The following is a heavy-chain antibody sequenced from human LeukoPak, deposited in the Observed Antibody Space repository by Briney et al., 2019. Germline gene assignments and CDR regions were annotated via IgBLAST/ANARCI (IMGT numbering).Heavy chain of an antibody. V-gene: IGHV5-51*01. CDR1: VYTFTNAL. CDR2: LYPGDSDA. D-gene: IGHD3-22*01. J-gene: IGHJ4*02. Sequence: GDSLNFSGKCSVYTFTNALIAWVRQMPGQGLEWMGILYPGDSDAPYSTSFQGRVTISLDKSISTGYLQCRALGAPDMSLYYSARQSTGRRDGYYYVLPDYWGQGNLVTVSS. CDR3: ARQSTGRRDGYYYVLPDY.